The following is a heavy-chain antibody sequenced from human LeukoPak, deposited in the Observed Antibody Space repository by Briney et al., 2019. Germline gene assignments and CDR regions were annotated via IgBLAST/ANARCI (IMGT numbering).Heavy chain of an antibody. V-gene: IGHV4-34*01. CDR2: INHRGST. Sequence: SETLSLTCAVYGGSFSGNYWSWIRQPPGKGLEWIGEINHRGSTNYNPSLKSRVTISVDTSKKQISLKLSSVTAADTAVYYCAGLGAARLDYWGQGFLVTVSS. J-gene: IGHJ4*02. D-gene: IGHD6-6*01. CDR3: AGLGAARLDY. CDR1: GGSFSGNY.